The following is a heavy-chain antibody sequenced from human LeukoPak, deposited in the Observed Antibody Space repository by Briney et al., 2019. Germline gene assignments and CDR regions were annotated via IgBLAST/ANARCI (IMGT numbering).Heavy chain of an antibody. D-gene: IGHD3-10*01. V-gene: IGHV4-31*03. J-gene: IGHJ3*02. CDR3: ARSGADILLWFGDAFDI. CDR1: GGSISSGAYY. CDR2: IYYSGST. Sequence: PSETLSLTCTVSGGSISSGAYYWSWIRQYPGKGLEWIGYIYYSGSTYYNPSLKSRVTMSVDTSTNHFSLKLSSVTAADTAVYYCARSGADILLWFGDAFDIWGQGTMVTVSS.